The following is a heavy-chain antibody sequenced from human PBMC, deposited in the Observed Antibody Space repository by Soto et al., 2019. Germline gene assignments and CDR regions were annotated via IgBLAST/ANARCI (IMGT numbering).Heavy chain of an antibody. D-gene: IGHD3-10*01. CDR3: ARERNSGTMVRGVPNGWFDP. CDR1: GYTFTGYY. J-gene: IGHJ5*02. Sequence: ASVKVSCKASGYTFTGYYMHWVRQAPGQGLEWLGWINPNSGGTNYAQKFQGWVTMTRDTSISTAYMELSRLRSDDTAVYYCARERNSGTMVRGVPNGWFDPWGQGTLVTVSS. CDR2: INPNSGGT. V-gene: IGHV1-2*04.